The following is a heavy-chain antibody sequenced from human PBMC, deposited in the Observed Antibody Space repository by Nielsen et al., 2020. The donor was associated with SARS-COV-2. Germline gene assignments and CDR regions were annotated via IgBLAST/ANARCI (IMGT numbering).Heavy chain of an antibody. CDR1: GGSISSSSYY. V-gene: IGHV4-39*01. D-gene: IGHD6-13*01. Sequence: SETLSLTCTVSGGSISSSSYYWGWIRQPPGKGLEWIGSIYYSGSTYYNPSLKSRVTISVDTSKNQFSLKLSSVTAADTAVYYCARHKSGSSFGIDYWGQGTLVTVSS. CDR2: IYYSGST. CDR3: ARHKSGSSFGIDY. J-gene: IGHJ4*02.